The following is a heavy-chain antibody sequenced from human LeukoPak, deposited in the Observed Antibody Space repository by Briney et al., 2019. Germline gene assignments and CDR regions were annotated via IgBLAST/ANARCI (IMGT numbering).Heavy chain of an antibody. CDR3: ARHNQYYYYGMDV. CDR2: IYYSGST. D-gene: IGHD1-14*01. CDR1: GGSISSGDYY. V-gene: IGHV4-30-4*02. J-gene: IGHJ6*02. Sequence: SETLSLTCTVSGGSISSGDYYWSWIRQPPGKVLEWIGYIYYSGSTYYNPSLKSRVTISVDTSKNQFSLKLSSVTAADTAVYYCARHNQYYYYGMDVWGQGTTVTVSS.